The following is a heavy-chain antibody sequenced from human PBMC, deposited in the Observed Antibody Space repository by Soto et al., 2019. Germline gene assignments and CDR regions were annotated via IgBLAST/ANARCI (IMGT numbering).Heavy chain of an antibody. V-gene: IGHV3-30*18. CDR1: GFTFSSYG. Sequence: GGSLRLSCAASGFTFSSYGMHWVRQAPGKGLEWVAVISYDGSNKYYADSVKGRFTISRDNSKNTLYLQMNSLRAEDTAVYYCAKDRSGNVDYWGQGTRVTVSS. J-gene: IGHJ4*02. CDR3: AKDRSGNVDY. CDR2: ISYDGSNK. D-gene: IGHD1-1*01.